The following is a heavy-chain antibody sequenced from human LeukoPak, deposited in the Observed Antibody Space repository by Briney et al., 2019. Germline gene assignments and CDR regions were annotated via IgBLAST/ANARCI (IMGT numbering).Heavy chain of an antibody. CDR1: GYTFTSYG. CDR2: ISAYNGNT. Sequence: ASVKVSCKASGYTFTSYGISWVRQAPGQGLERMGWISAYNGNTNYAQKLQGRVTMTTDTSTSTAYMELRSLRSDDTAVYYCARDRPGGGPWYFDLWGRGTLVTVSS. D-gene: IGHD3-16*01. J-gene: IGHJ2*01. V-gene: IGHV1-18*01. CDR3: ARDRPGGGPWYFDL.